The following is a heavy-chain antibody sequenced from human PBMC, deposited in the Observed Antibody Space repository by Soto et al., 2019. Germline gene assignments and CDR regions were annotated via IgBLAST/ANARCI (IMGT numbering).Heavy chain of an antibody. CDR2: INHSGST. D-gene: IGHD3-10*01. V-gene: IGHV4-34*01. Sequence: SETLSLTCAVYGGSFSGYYWSWIRQPPGKGLEWIGEINHSGSTNYNPSLKSRVTISVDTSKNQFSLKLSSVTAADTAVYYCARPRGSGSYYRILDYWGQGTLVTVSS. J-gene: IGHJ4*02. CDR1: GGSFSGYY. CDR3: ARPRGSGSYYRILDY.